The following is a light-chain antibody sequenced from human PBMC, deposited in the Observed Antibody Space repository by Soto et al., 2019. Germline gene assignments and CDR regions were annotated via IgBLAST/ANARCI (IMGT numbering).Light chain of an antibody. CDR1: QSVSSK. J-gene: IGKJ1*01. CDR2: GAS. Sequence: EIVMTQSPATLSVSPGEGATLSCRASQSVSSKLAWYQQKPGQAPRLLIYGASTRATGIPARFSGSGSGTEFTLIISSLQSEDSAVYYCQQYNSWLWTVGQGTKVESK. V-gene: IGKV3-15*01. CDR3: QQYNSWLWT.